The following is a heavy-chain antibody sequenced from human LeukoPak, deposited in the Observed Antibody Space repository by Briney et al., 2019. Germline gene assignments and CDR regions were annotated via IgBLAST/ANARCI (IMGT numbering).Heavy chain of an antibody. J-gene: IGHJ4*02. D-gene: IGHD2-15*01. CDR3: ARGPWKSGGSCYSY. Sequence: SETLSLTCAVYGGSLSGYYWSWIRQPPGKGLEWIGEINHSGSTNYNPSLKSRVTISVDASKNQFSLKLSSVTAADTAVYYCARGPWKSGGSCYSYWGQGTLLTVSS. V-gene: IGHV4-34*01. CDR1: GGSLSGYY. CDR2: INHSGST.